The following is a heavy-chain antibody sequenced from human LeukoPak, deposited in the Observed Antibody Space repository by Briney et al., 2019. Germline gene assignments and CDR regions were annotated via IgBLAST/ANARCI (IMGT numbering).Heavy chain of an antibody. D-gene: IGHD3-3*01. CDR2: MNPNSGNT. Sequence: ASVKVSCKASGYTFTSYDINWVRQATGQGLEWMGWMNPNSGNTGYAQKFQGRVTMTRNTSISTAYMELSSLRSEHTAVYYCARAESPHYDFWSGYYRSRYYYMDVWGKGTTVTVAS. J-gene: IGHJ6*03. CDR1: GYTFTSYD. V-gene: IGHV1-8*01. CDR3: ARAESPHYDFWSGYYRSRYYYMDV.